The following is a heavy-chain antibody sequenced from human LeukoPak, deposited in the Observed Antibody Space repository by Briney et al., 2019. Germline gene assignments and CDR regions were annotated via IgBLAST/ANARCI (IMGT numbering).Heavy chain of an antibody. V-gene: IGHV4-61*01. Sequence: SETLSLTCTVSGGSVSSGSYYWSWIRQPPGKGLEWIGYIYYSGSTNYNPSLKSRVTISVDTSKNQFSLKLSSVTAADTAVYYWAGGPGWGLDYWGHGTLVTGSS. D-gene: IGHD7-27*01. CDR2: IYYSGST. CDR3: AGGPGWGLDY. J-gene: IGHJ4*03. CDR1: GGSVSSGSYY.